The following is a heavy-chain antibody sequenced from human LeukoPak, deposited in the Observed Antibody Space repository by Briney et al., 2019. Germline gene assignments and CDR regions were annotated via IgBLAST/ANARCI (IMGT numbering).Heavy chain of an antibody. Sequence: ASVKVSCKASGYTFTSYDINWVRQATGQGLEWMGWMNPNSGNTGYAQKFQGRVTMTRNTSISTAYMELSSLRFEDTAVYYCARGGKNSGWSFYYYYGMDVWGQGTTVTVSS. CDR2: MNPNSGNT. CDR3: ARGGKNSGWSFYYYYGMDV. J-gene: IGHJ6*02. CDR1: GYTFTSYD. D-gene: IGHD6-19*01. V-gene: IGHV1-8*01.